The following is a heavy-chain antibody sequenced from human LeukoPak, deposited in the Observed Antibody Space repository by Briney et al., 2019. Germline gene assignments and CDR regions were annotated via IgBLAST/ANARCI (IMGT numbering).Heavy chain of an antibody. CDR3: ARSFTNDYGDYYYFDY. J-gene: IGHJ4*02. V-gene: IGHV4-34*01. CDR1: GGSFSGYY. Sequence: SETLSLTCAAYGGSFSGYYWSWIRQPPGKGLEWIGEINHSGSTNYNPSLKSRVTISVDTSKNQFSLKLSPVTAADTAVYYCARSFTNDYGDYYYFDYWGQGTLVTVSS. D-gene: IGHD4-17*01. CDR2: INHSGST.